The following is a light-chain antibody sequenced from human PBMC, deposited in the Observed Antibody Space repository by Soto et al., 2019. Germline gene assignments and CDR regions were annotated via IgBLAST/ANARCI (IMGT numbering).Light chain of an antibody. V-gene: IGKV3-20*01. CDR2: GAS. J-gene: IGKJ1*01. CDR3: QQYGSAPWT. Sequence: EIVMTQSPGTLSVSPGERATLSCRASQFVGSHLAWYQQKPGQAPRLLIYGASSRATGIPDRFSGSGSGTDFTLTISRLEPEDFAVYYCQQYGSAPWTFGQGTKVDIK. CDR1: QFVGSH.